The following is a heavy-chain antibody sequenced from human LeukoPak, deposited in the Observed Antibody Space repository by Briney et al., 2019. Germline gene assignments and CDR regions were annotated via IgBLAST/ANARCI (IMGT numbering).Heavy chain of an antibody. V-gene: IGHV3-53*01. CDR1: GFTFSSYS. CDR2: IHRDDKT. Sequence: GGSLRLSCAASGFTFSSYSMNWVRQAPGKGLEWVSFIHRDDKTYYADSVKGRFTMSRDSSKNTLYLQMNSLGADDTAVYYCAREVISTPSYFDYWGQGILVTVSS. D-gene: IGHD2-2*01. CDR3: AREVISTPSYFDY. J-gene: IGHJ4*02.